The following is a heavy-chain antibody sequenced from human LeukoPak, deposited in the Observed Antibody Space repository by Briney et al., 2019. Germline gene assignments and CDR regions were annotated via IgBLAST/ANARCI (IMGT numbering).Heavy chain of an antibody. CDR2: INHSGST. Sequence: PSETLSLTCTVSGGSISSYYWSWIRQPPGKGLEWIGEINHSGSTNYNPSLKSRVTISVDTSKNQFSLKLSSVTAADTAVYYCARLRSDYSNSPDGMDVWGQGTTVTVSS. V-gene: IGHV4-34*01. CDR1: GGSISSYY. J-gene: IGHJ6*02. D-gene: IGHD4-11*01. CDR3: ARLRSDYSNSPDGMDV.